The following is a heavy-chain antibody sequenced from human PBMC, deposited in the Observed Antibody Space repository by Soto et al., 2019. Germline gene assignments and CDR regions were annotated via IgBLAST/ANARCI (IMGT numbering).Heavy chain of an antibody. CDR1: GYSFTSYW. D-gene: IGHD3-3*01. CDR3: ASSPIRSPTPYYDFWSGYSTAEYFQH. J-gene: IGHJ1*01. CDR2: IYPGDSDT. Sequence: PGESLKISCNGSGYSFTSYWIGWVRQMPGKGLEWMGIIYPGDSDTRYSPSFQGQVTISADKSISTAYLQWSSLKASDTATYYCASSPIRSPTPYYDFWSGYSTAEYFQHWGQGALVTVSS. V-gene: IGHV5-51*01.